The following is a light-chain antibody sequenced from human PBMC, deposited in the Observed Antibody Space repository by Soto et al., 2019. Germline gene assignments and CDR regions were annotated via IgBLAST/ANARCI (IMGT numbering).Light chain of an antibody. CDR1: QSINNY. J-gene: IGKJ1*01. CDR2: AAS. CDR3: QQYNNWPWT. Sequence: DIQMTQSTSSLSASVGDRVTITCRASQSINNYLSWYQQKPGKAPKLLIYAASSLQSGVPSRFSGSGSGTDFTLTISSLQSEDFAVYYCQQYNNWPWTFGQGTKV. V-gene: IGKV1-39*01.